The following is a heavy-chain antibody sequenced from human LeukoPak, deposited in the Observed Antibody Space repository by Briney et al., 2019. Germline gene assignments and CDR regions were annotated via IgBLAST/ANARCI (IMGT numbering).Heavy chain of an antibody. J-gene: IGHJ2*01. Sequence: SETLSLTCTVSGGSISSSGYYWAWIPQPPGKGLEWIGGIHYTGPASYNPPLQSRVTLSVDNSKNQSSLEVTSVPAADTAVYYCATRYLFCSSTGCRPDVWGRGTLVIVSS. CDR2: IHYTGPA. D-gene: IGHD2-2*01. V-gene: IGHV4-39*01. CDR1: GGSISSSGYY. CDR3: ATRYLFCSSTGCRPDV.